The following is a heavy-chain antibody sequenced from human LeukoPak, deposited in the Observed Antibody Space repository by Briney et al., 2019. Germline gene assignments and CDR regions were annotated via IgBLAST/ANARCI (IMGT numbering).Heavy chain of an antibody. CDR1: GFTFSNAW. V-gene: IGHV3-15*01. Sequence: PGGSLRLSCAASGFTFSNAWMSWVRQAPGKGLEWVARIKSKNDGGTTDHAAPVRGRFTISRDDSKNTVYLQMNSLKTEDTAVYYCTTQGHYYDSSGYNFVDYWGQGTLVTVSS. D-gene: IGHD3-22*01. CDR2: IKSKNDGGTT. J-gene: IGHJ4*02. CDR3: TTQGHYYDSSGYNFVDY.